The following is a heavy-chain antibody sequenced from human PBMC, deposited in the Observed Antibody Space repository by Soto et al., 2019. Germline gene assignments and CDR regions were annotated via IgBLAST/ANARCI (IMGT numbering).Heavy chain of an antibody. V-gene: IGHV4-4*02. D-gene: IGHD6-19*01. Sequence: SETLSLTCAVSGDSVTSNVWWSWVRQPPGKGLEWIGEAYHNGLTDYNPSLKSRVTMSVDTSKNEFSLKLTSLTAADTAIYYCARDAAVTGESDRFDYWGQGTLVTV. CDR2: AYHNGLT. CDR1: GDSVTSNVW. CDR3: ARDAAVTGESDRFDY. J-gene: IGHJ4*02.